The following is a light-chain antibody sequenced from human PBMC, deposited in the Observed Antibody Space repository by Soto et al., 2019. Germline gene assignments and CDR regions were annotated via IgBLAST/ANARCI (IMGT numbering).Light chain of an antibody. J-gene: IGLJ2*01. Sequence: NFMLTQPHSVSESPGKTVTISCTRSSGGIASNYVQWYQQRPGSAPTTVIYEHNQRPSGVPDRFSGSTDGSSNSASLTISGLQTKDEADYYCQSYDRSTVIFGGGTKVTVL. CDR1: SGGIASNY. V-gene: IGLV6-57*04. CDR2: EHN. CDR3: QSYDRSTVI.